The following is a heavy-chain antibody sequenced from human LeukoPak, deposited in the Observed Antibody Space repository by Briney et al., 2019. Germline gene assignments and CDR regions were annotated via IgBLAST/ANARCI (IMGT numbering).Heavy chain of an antibody. J-gene: IGHJ4*02. CDR3: ARGSGYSSGWYPYFDY. V-gene: IGHV4-59*01. Sequence: SETLSLTCTVSGGSISSYYWSWIRQPPGKGLEWIGYIYYSGSTNYNPSLKSRVTISVDTSKNQFSLKLSSVTAADTAVYYCARGSGYSSGWYPYFDYWGQGTLVTVSS. CDR2: IYYSGST. CDR1: GGSISSYY. D-gene: IGHD6-19*01.